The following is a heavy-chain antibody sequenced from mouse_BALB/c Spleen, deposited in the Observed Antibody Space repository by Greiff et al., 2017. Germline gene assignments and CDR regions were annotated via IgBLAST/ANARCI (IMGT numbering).Heavy chain of an antibody. CDR2: INPSTGYT. Sequence: QVQLQQSGAELAKPGASVKMSCKASGYTFTSYWMHWVKQRPGQGLEWIGDINPSTGYTEYNQKFKDKATLTADKSSSTAYMQLSSLTSEDSAVYYCARQANYYAMDYWGQGTSVTVSA. J-gene: IGHJ4*01. D-gene: IGHD3-2*02. V-gene: IGHV1-7*01. CDR3: ARQANYYAMDY. CDR1: GYTFTSYW.